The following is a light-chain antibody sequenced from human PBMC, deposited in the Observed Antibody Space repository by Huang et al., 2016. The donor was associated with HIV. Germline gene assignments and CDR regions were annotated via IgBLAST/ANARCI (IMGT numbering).Light chain of an antibody. J-gene: IGKJ1*01. Sequence: EIVMTQSPASLSVSPGERPTLSCRASQSVSSDLAWYQLKPGQAPRLLIYGASIRATEIPARFSGSGSGTDFTLTISSLQSEDFAVYFCQQYNDWPRTFGQGTKVEIK. CDR2: GAS. CDR3: QQYNDWPRT. V-gene: IGKV3-15*01. CDR1: QSVSSD.